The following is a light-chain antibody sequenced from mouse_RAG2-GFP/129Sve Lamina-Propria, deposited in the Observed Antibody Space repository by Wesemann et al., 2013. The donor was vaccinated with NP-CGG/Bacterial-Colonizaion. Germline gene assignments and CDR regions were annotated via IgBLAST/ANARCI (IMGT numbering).Light chain of an antibody. CDR1: QNVGTN. V-gene: IGKV6-23*01. J-gene: IGKJ1*01. Sequence: DIVMTQSQKFMSTTVGDRVSVTCKASQNVGTNVAWYQQKPGQSPKLLIYWASTRHTGVPDRFTGSGSGTDFTLTISNVQSEDLADYFCQQYSSYRTFGGGTKLEIK. CDR3: QQYSSYRT. CDR2: WAS.